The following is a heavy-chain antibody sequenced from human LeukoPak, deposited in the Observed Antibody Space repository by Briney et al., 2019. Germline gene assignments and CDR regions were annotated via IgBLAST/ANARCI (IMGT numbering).Heavy chain of an antibody. V-gene: IGHV4-39*07. CDR1: GGSISSSSYY. CDR2: IYYSGST. Sequence: PSETLSLTCTVSGGSISSSSYYWGWIRQPPGKGLEWIGSIYYSGSTYYNPSLKSRVTISVDTSKNQFSLKLSSVTAADTAVYYCARDWEAGDYGSYYYYGMDVWGQGTTVTVSS. J-gene: IGHJ6*02. CDR3: ARDWEAGDYGSYYYYGMDV. D-gene: IGHD4-17*01.